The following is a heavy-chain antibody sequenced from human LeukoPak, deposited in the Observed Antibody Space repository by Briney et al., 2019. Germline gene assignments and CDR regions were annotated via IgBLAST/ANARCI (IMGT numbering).Heavy chain of an antibody. CDR1: GGTFSSYA. CDR3: AAPPHCSSTSCYEERDAFDI. J-gene: IGHJ3*02. CDR2: IIPIFGTA. Sequence: GASVKVSCKASGGTFSSYAISWVRQAPGQGLEWMGGIIPIFGTANYAQKFQGRVTITTDESTSTAYMELSSLRSEDTAVYYCAAPPHCSSTSCYEERDAFDIWGQGTMVTVSS. D-gene: IGHD2-2*01. V-gene: IGHV1-69*05.